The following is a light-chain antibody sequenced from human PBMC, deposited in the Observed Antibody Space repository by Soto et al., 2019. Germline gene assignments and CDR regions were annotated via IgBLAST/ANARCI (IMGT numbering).Light chain of an antibody. CDR2: LNSDGSH. CDR3: QTWGTGILRVV. V-gene: IGLV4-69*01. J-gene: IGLJ2*01. CDR1: SGHSSYA. Sequence: QSVLTQSPSASASLGASVKLTCTLSSGHSSYAIAWHQQQPEKGPRYLMKLNSDGSHSKGDGIPDRFSGSSSGAERYLTISSLQSEDEADYYCQTWGTGILRVVFGGGTQLTVL.